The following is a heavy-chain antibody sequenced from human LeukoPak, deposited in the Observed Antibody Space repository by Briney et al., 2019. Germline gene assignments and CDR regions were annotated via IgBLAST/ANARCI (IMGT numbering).Heavy chain of an antibody. D-gene: IGHD3-22*01. CDR3: AGHSFTYYYDSSGYSDY. CDR2: IKHDGSEK. Sequence: PGGSLRLSCAASGFTFSSYWMNWVRQAPGKGLEWVANIKHDGSEKYYVDSVKGRFTISRNNAKNSLYLQMNSLRAEDTAVYYCAGHSFTYYYDSSGYSDYWGQGTLVTVSS. J-gene: IGHJ4*02. V-gene: IGHV3-7*01. CDR1: GFTFSSYW.